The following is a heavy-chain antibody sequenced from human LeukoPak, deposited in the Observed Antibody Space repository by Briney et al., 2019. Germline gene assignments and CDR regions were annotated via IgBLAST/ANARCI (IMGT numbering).Heavy chain of an antibody. V-gene: IGHV3-21*01. D-gene: IGHD1-26*01. J-gene: IGHJ4*02. CDR3: ARGPDEATLDY. CDR2: ISSSSYI. Sequence: PGGSLRLSCAASGFTFSSYSMNWVRQAPGKGLEWVSSISSSSYIYYADSSKGRFTIFRDNDKNLLYLQMNSLRAEDTAVYYCARGPDEATLDYWGQGTLVTVSS. CDR1: GFTFSSYS.